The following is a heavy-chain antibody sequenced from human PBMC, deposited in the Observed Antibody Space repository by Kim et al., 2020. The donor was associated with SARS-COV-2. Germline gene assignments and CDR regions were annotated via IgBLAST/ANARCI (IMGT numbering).Heavy chain of an antibody. J-gene: IGHJ4*02. D-gene: IGHD2-8*01. V-gene: IGHV3-23*01. CDR3: PKDRYCTTTTCPFDH. Sequence: DSGKGRFTISRDNSKNTVYLQMNSLRAEDTAVYYCPKDRYCTTTTCPFDHWGQGTLVTVSS.